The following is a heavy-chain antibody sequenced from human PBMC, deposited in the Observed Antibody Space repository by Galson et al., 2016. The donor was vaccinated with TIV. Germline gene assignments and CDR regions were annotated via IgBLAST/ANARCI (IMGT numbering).Heavy chain of an antibody. CDR3: ARGRGDCDTTSCYVDY. Sequence: SLRLSCAASGFTFSSYEMNWVRQAPGKGLEWVSYIIESGRSTYYADSVKGRFSISRDNAKNSLYLQMSSLRAEDTAVYYCARGRGDCDTTSCYVDYWGQGTLVTVSS. CDR1: GFTFSSYE. D-gene: IGHD2-2*01. CDR2: IIESGRST. J-gene: IGHJ4*02. V-gene: IGHV3-48*03.